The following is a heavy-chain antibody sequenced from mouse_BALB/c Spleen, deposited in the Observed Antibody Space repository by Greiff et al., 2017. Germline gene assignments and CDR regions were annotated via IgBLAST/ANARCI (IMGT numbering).Heavy chain of an antibody. Sequence: DVMLVESGGGLVKPGGSLKLSCAASGFTFSSYAMSWVRQTPEKRLEWVASISSGGSTYYPDSVKGRFTISRDNARNILYLQMSSLRSEDTAMYYCARGDGNVFADWGQGTLVTVSA. D-gene: IGHD2-1*01. CDR1: GFTFSSYA. CDR2: ISSGGST. V-gene: IGHV5-6-5*01. CDR3: ARGDGNVFAD. J-gene: IGHJ3*01.